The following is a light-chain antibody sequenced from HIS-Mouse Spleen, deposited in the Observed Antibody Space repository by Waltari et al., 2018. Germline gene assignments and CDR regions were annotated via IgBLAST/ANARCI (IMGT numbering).Light chain of an antibody. Sequence: SYELTQPPPVSVSPGQTARRTRPGDSLPKKSASWYQQKSGQAPVLVIYEDSKRPSGIPERFSGSSSGTMATLTISGAQVEDEADYYCYSTDSSGNHRVFGGGTKLTVL. CDR3: YSTDSSGNHRV. CDR2: EDS. J-gene: IGLJ2*01. CDR1: SLPKKS. V-gene: IGLV3-10*01.